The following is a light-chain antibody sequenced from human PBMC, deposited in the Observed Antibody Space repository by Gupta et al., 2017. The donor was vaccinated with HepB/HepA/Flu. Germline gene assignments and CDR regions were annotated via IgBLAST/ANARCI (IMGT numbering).Light chain of an antibody. CDR2: AAS. J-gene: IGKJ4*01. CDR1: QTINTY. Sequence: DIQMTQSPSSLSASVGDRVTITCRASQTINTYLNWYQQKPGKAPKLLIYAASTLQSGVPSRFSGSGSGTDFTLTISRLQPEDFATYYCQQTYSTPQTFGRGTKVEIK. CDR3: QQTYSTPQT. V-gene: IGKV1-39*01.